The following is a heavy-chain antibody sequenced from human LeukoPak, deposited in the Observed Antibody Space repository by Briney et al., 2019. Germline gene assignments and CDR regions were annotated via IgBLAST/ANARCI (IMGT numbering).Heavy chain of an antibody. CDR3: ARDSHDDFWSGYNY. V-gene: IGHV4-39*02. J-gene: IGHJ4*02. D-gene: IGHD3-3*01. Sequence: SETLSLTCTVSGSSISSGGYYWGWIRQPPGKGLEWIGSIYYSGSTYYNPSRTSRVTISVDTSKNQFSLKLSSVTAADTAVYYCARDSHDDFWSGYNYWGQGTLVTVSS. CDR1: GSSISSGGYY. CDR2: IYYSGST.